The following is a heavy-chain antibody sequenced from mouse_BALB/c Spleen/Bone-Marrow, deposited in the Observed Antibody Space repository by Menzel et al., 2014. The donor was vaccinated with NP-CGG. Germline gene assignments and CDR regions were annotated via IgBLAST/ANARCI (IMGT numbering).Heavy chain of an antibody. J-gene: IGHJ2*01. CDR3: ARQGYDGRSDY. CDR2: INPDSSTI. Sequence: EVQVVESGGGLVQPGGSLKLSCAASGFDFSRYWMSWVRQAPGKGLEWIGEINPDSSTINYTPSLKDKFIISRDNAKNTLYLQMSKVRSEDTALDYCARQGYDGRSDYWGQGTTLTVSS. D-gene: IGHD1-1*01. CDR1: GFDFSRYW. V-gene: IGHV4-1*02.